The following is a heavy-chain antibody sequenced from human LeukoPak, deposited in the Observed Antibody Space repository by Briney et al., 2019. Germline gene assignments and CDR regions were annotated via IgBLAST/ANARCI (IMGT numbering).Heavy chain of an antibody. D-gene: IGHD3-10*01. V-gene: IGHV4-31*03. CDR1: GGSISSGGYY. Sequence: SETLSLTCTVSGGSISSGGYYWSWMRQRPGKGREWIGYIYYSGSTYYNPSLQSRVTLSVDTSKNQFSLKLSSVTAADTAVYYCARDQRRITMVRGGANAFDIWGQGTMVTVSS. J-gene: IGHJ3*02. CDR3: ARDQRRITMVRGGANAFDI. CDR2: IYYSGST.